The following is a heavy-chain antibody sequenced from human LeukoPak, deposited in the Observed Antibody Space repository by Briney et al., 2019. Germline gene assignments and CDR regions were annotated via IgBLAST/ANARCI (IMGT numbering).Heavy chain of an antibody. Sequence: GGSLRLSCAASGFIFSSYSMNWVRQAPGKGLEWVSYISSSSSTIYYADSVKGRFTISRDNAKNSLYLQMNSLRAEDTAVYYCARGDTVIYYYYYMDVWGKGTTVTVSS. J-gene: IGHJ6*03. CDR2: ISSSSSTI. D-gene: IGHD5-18*01. CDR1: GFIFSSYS. V-gene: IGHV3-48*04. CDR3: ARGDTVIYYYYYMDV.